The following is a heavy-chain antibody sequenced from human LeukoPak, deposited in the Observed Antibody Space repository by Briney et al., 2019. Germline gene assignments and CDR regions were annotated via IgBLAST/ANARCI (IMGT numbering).Heavy chain of an antibody. Sequence: PSETLSLTCTVSGGSISTYSWSWIRQPPGKGLEWIGRIYTSGSTNYNPSLKSRVTMSVDTSKNQFSLRLSSVTAADTDVYYCARAPIVVVKYWYFDLWGRGTLVTVSS. V-gene: IGHV4-4*07. CDR3: ARAPIVVVKYWYFDL. J-gene: IGHJ2*01. D-gene: IGHD3-22*01. CDR2: IYTSGST. CDR1: GGSISTYS.